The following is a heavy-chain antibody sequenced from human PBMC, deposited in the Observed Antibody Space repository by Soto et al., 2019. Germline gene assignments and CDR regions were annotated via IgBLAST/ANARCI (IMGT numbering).Heavy chain of an antibody. Sequence: EVKLVESGGGLVQPGGSLRLSCAASGFTFSNYWMYWVRQAPGQGLVWVSRINSDGSVSRYADSVKGRLTISRDNVKNTLYLQMNSRRVEDTAVYYCARGDCVGGSCYSLAGSFYYYMDVWGKATAVTVFS. CDR3: ARGDCVGGSCYSLAGSFYYYMDV. CDR1: GFTFSNYW. CDR2: INSDGSVS. D-gene: IGHD2-15*01. J-gene: IGHJ6*03. V-gene: IGHV3-74*01.